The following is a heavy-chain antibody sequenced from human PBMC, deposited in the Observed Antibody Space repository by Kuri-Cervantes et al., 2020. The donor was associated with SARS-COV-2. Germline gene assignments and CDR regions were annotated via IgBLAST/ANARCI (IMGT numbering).Heavy chain of an antibody. V-gene: IGHV1-69*13. J-gene: IGHJ6*03. Sequence: SVKVSCKASGGTLSGFGLSWVRQAPGQGLEWMGGTISVWDSSTYAQKFEGRVTITADEYTDKGYMELVGLRPDDTAVYYCARGQASRMTGGGDFHYHYMDDWGAGTTVTVSS. CDR2: TISVWDSS. CDR1: GGTLSGFG. CDR3: ARGQASRMTGGGDFHYHYMDD. D-gene: IGHD1-20*01.